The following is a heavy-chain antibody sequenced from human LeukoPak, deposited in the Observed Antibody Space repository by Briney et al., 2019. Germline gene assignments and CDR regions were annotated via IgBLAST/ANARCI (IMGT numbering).Heavy chain of an antibody. J-gene: IGHJ4*02. CDR3: ARSARVEPGTGYYFNS. D-gene: IGHD2-15*01. V-gene: IGHV4-4*07. CDR1: GGSINGYF. CDR2: ILTNGNT. Sequence: SEALSLTCTVSGGSINGYFWSWVRPPAGKGLEWIGRILTNGNTDYNPSLNSRVTMSMDTSRNQFSLKLRSVSAADTAVYSCARSARVEPGTGYYFNSWGRGTLVTVSS.